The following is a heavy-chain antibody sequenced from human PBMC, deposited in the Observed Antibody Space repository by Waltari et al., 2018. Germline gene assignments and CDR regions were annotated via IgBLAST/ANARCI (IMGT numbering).Heavy chain of an antibody. CDR3: ATEPRIAVAGTLTY. CDR2: FDPEDGET. V-gene: IGHV1-24*01. J-gene: IGHJ4*02. Sequence: QVQLVQSGAEVNKPGPSVKVSCQVSGYTLTDLSMHWLRQAPGKGLEWMGGFDPEDGETIYAQKFQGRVTMTEDTSTDTAYMELSSLRSEDTAVYYCATEPRIAVAGTLTYWGQGTLVTVSS. D-gene: IGHD6-19*01. CDR1: GYTLTDLS.